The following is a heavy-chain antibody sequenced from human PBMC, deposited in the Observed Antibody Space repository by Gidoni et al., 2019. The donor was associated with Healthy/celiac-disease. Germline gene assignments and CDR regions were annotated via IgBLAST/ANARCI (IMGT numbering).Heavy chain of an antibody. Sequence: QVTLRESGPALVKPTQTLTLTCTFSGFSLSTSGMCVSWIRQPPGKALEWLALIDWDDDKYYSTSLKTRLTISKDTSKNQVVLTMTNMDPVDTATYYCARIWRAGTTDYYGMDVWGQGTTVTVSS. D-gene: IGHD1-7*01. J-gene: IGHJ6*02. CDR1: GFSLSTSGMC. CDR2: IDWDDDK. CDR3: ARIWRAGTTDYYGMDV. V-gene: IGHV2-70*01.